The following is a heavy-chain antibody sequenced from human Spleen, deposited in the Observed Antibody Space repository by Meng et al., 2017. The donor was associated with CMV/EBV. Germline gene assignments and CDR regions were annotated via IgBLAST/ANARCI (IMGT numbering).Heavy chain of an antibody. CDR1: GGSISSGGYY. Sequence: SETLSLTCTVSGGSISSGGYYWSWIRQHPGKGLEWIGYIYYSGSTYYNPSLKSRVVVSVDTSRNQFSLSLTSVTTADTALYFCARIYCSSSNCYPRGFNWFDPWGQGTLVTVSS. V-gene: IGHV4-31*03. CDR3: ARIYCSSSNCYPRGFNWFDP. CDR2: IYYSGST. J-gene: IGHJ5*02. D-gene: IGHD2-2*01.